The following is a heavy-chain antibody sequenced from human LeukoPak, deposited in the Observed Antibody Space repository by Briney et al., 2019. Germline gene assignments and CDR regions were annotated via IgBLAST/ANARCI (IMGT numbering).Heavy chain of an antibody. CDR1: GDSISIYY. CDR3: ARVRYCTNGVCTNAAFDI. CDR2: IYNSGST. J-gene: IGHJ3*02. Sequence: PSETLSLTCSVSGDSISIYYWSWIRQPPGKGLEWIGYIYNSGSTNYNPSLKSRVTISVDTSKNQFSLKLTSVTAADTAVYYCARVRYCTNGVCTNAAFDIWGQGTMVTVSS. D-gene: IGHD2-8*01. V-gene: IGHV4-59*01.